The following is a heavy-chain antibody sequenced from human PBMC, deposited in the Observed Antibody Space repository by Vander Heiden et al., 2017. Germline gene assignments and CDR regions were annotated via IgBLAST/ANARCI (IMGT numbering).Heavy chain of an antibody. V-gene: IGHV3-21*01. J-gene: IGHJ4*02. CDR3: ARAETIADY. CDR1: GFTLRSYY. D-gene: IGHD3-10*01. Sequence: EVQLVESGGGLVKPGVSLRPSCAASGFTLRSYYMNWVRQAPGKGLEWVSSISNGGTYIHYTDSVKGRFTISRDNAKNSLYLQMNSLRPEDTAVYYCARAETIADYWGQGTLVTVSS. CDR2: ISNGGTYI.